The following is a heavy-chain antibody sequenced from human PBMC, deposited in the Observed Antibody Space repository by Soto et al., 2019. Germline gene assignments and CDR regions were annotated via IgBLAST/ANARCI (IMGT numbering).Heavy chain of an antibody. J-gene: IGHJ3*02. CDR1: GYNFTGYY. Sequence: QVHLVQSGAEVKKPGASVKVSCKASGYNFTGYYRHWVRQAPGQGLEWKGWINPNSGGANITQKFQGWITTTRDTSISTTYMELSRLRSNDTAVYYCGGDYYDGSASYGCEIWGPGTMVTVAS. CDR3: GGDYYDGSASYGCEI. D-gene: IGHD3-16*01. CDR2: INPNSGGA. V-gene: IGHV1-2*04.